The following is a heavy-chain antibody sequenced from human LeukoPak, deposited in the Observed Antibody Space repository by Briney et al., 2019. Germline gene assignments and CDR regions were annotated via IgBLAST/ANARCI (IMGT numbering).Heavy chain of an antibody. CDR2: ISSSSSYI. D-gene: IGHD3-9*01. CDR1: GFTFSSYS. CDR3: ARDRTDILTGYYQDNFGY. Sequence: PGGSLRLSCAASGFTFSSYSMNWVRQAPGKGLEWVSSISSSSSYIYYADSVKGRFTISRDNAKNSLYLQMNSLRAEDTAVSYCARDRTDILTGYYQDNFGYWGQGTLVTVSS. V-gene: IGHV3-21*01. J-gene: IGHJ4*02.